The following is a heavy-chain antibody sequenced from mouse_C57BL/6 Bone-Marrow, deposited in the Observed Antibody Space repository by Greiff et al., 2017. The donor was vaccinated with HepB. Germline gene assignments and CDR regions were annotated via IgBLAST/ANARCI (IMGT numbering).Heavy chain of an antibody. CDR1: GYTFTSYG. Sequence: QVQLQQSGAELARPGASVKLSCKASGYTFTSYGISWVKQRTGQGLEWIGEIYPRSGNTYYNEKFKGKATLTADKSSSTAYMELRSLTSEDSAVYFCARWRFITTVVATLDFDYWGQGTTLTVSS. CDR2: IYPRSGNT. D-gene: IGHD1-1*01. J-gene: IGHJ2*01. CDR3: ARWRFITTVVATLDFDY. V-gene: IGHV1-81*01.